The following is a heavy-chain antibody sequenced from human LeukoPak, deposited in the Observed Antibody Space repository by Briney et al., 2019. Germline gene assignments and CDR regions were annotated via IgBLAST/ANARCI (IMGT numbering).Heavy chain of an antibody. V-gene: IGHV3-23*01. CDR1: GFTFSNYA. CDR2: ISGSDGST. CDR3: AKGRGYCTGGSCYSDY. J-gene: IGHJ4*02. D-gene: IGHD2-15*01. Sequence: GGSLRLSCTASGFTFSNYAMSWVRQAPGKGLEWVSTISGSDGSTYYADSVKGRFTISRDNSKNTLYLQMNSLRVEDTAIYYCAKGRGYCTGGSCYSDYWGQGTLATVSS.